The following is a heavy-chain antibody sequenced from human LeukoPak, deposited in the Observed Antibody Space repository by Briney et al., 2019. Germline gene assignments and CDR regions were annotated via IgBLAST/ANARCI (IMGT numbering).Heavy chain of an antibody. V-gene: IGHV1-24*01. CDR2: FDPEDGET. J-gene: IGHJ4*02. Sequence: ASVKFACKVSGYTLTALSMHWVRHAPRKGVVGMGGFDPEDGETIYAQKFQGRDTMTEDTSTDTAYMELSSLRSEDTAVYYCATVRWLLFYYWGQGTLVTVSS. D-gene: IGHD2-21*02. CDR3: ATVRWLLFYY. CDR1: GYTLTALS.